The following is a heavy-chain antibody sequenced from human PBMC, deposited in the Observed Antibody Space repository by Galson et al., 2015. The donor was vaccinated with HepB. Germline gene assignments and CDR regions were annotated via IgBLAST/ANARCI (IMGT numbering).Heavy chain of an antibody. D-gene: IGHD4/OR15-4a*01. Sequence: SLRLSCAASESSFRSSWMNWVRQAPGKGLEWVASINEDGSEKFHVDSVRGRFTISRDNAKNSLSLQINSLRAEDTAVYYCARDRAYSAFDSWGQGTLVSVSS. J-gene: IGHJ4*02. CDR1: ESSFRSSW. CDR3: ARDRAYSAFDS. V-gene: IGHV3-7*03. CDR2: INEDGSEK.